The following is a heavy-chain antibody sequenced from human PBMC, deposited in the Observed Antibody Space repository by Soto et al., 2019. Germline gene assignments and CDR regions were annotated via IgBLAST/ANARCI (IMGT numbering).Heavy chain of an antibody. CDR3: ARDQSSGYYYFAY. CDR1: GFTFSSYG. CDR2: IWYDGSNK. D-gene: IGHD3-22*01. V-gene: IGHV3-33*01. Sequence: GGSLRLSCAASGFTFSSYGMHWVRQAPGKGLEWVAVIWYDGSNKYYADSVKGRFTISRDNSKNTLYLQMNSLRAEDTAVYYCARDQSSGYYYFAYWGQGTLVTVSS. J-gene: IGHJ4*02.